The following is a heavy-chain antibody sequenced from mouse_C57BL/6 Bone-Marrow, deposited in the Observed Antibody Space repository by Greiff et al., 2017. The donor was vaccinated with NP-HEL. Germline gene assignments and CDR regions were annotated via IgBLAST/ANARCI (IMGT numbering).Heavy chain of an antibody. CDR1: GYSITSGSY. D-gene: IGHD1-3*01. CDR2: ISYDGCN. CDR3: ASDSGYAMDD. V-gene: IGHV3-6*01. J-gene: IGHJ4*01. Sequence: EVQRVESGPGLVKPSQSLSLTCSVTGYSITSGSYWNWIRPLPGNQLEWMGYISYDGCNNYNPSLKNRFSISRDTSKNQFFLKLNSLTTEDTATYYCASDSGYAMDDWGKGTSVTVSS.